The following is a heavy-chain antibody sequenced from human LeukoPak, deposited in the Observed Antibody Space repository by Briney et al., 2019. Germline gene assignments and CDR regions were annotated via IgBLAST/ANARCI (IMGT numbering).Heavy chain of an antibody. CDR3: VRLFAQ. Sequence: GGSLRLSCAASGFTVRNDYMSWVRQAPGKGLEWVSVIYNDGRTYYADSVKGRFIISRDNAKNSLYLQMNNLRAEDTAVYYCVRLFAQWGQGTLLTVSS. CDR1: GFTVRNDY. CDR2: IYNDGRT. V-gene: IGHV3-66*04. J-gene: IGHJ4*02. D-gene: IGHD2-21*01.